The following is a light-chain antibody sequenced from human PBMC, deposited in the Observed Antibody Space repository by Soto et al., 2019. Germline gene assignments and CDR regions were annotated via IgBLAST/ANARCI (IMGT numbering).Light chain of an antibody. V-gene: IGKV3-20*01. Sequence: EIVLTQSPGTLSLSPGERATLSCRASQSVSSSYLAWYQQKPGQAPRLLIYGASSRATGIPDRFSGSGSGTDFTLTISGLESEDFAVYYCQHYGSSPLTFGGGTKVEIK. J-gene: IGKJ4*01. CDR1: QSVSSSY. CDR2: GAS. CDR3: QHYGSSPLT.